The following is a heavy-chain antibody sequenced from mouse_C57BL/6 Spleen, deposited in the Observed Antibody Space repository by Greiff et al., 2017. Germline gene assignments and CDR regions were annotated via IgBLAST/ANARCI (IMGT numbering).Heavy chain of an antibody. CDR3: ARQGGDYDEGLAY. CDR2: IWSDGST. J-gene: IGHJ3*01. Sequence: QVQLKESGPGLVAPSQSLSITCTVSGFSLTSYGVHWVRQPPGKGLEWLVVIWSDGSTTYNSALKSRLSISKDNSKSQVFIKMNSLQTDDTAMDYCARQGGDYDEGLAYWGQGTLVTVSA. V-gene: IGHV2-6-1*01. D-gene: IGHD2-4*01. CDR1: GFSLTSYG.